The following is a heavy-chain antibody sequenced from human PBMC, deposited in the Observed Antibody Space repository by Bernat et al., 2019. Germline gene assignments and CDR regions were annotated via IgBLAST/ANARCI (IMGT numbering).Heavy chain of an antibody. CDR2: IRSKANSYAT. J-gene: IGHJ6*02. Sequence: EVQLVESGGGLVQPGGSLKLSCAASGFTFSGSAMHWVRQASGKGLEWVGRIRSKANSYATAYAASVKGRFTNSRDDSKNTAYLQMNSLKTEDTAVYYCTRVVISRISTYYYYGMDVWGQGTTVTVSS. V-gene: IGHV3-73*01. CDR3: TRVVISRISTYYYYGMDV. CDR1: GFTFSGSA. D-gene: IGHD3-22*01.